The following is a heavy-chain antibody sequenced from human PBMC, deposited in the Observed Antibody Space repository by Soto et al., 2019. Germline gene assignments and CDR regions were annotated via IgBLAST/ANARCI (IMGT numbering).Heavy chain of an antibody. Sequence: QVQLVQSGAEVKKPGASMKVSCKTSGYTFTSYGISWVRQGPGQGLEWMGWISAYNGNTNYAQKLQGRVTMTTDTSTSTAYMELRSLRSDDTAVYYCARVPVRFGELFYYYIDVWGKGTTVTVSS. CDR3: ARVPVRFGELFYYYIDV. J-gene: IGHJ6*03. D-gene: IGHD3-10*01. V-gene: IGHV1-18*01. CDR1: GYTFTSYG. CDR2: ISAYNGNT.